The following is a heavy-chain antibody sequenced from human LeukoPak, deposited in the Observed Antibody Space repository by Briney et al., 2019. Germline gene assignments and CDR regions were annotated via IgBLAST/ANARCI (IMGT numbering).Heavy chain of an antibody. D-gene: IGHD6-19*01. V-gene: IGHV3-33*01. Sequence: GGSLRLSCAASGFTFSSYGMHWVRQAPGKGLEWVAVIWYDGSSKYYADSVKGRFTISRDNSKNTLYLQMNSLRAEDTAVYYCARAYSSGWFLSWGQGTLVTVSS. CDR2: IWYDGSSK. CDR3: ARAYSSGWFLS. J-gene: IGHJ5*02. CDR1: GFTFSSYG.